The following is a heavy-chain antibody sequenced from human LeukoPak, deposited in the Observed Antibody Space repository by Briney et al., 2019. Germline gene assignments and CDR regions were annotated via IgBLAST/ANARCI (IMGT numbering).Heavy chain of an antibody. D-gene: IGHD5-24*01. CDR1: GYTFTGYY. J-gene: IGHJ2*01. CDR3: ARDLEMATTLYLYFDL. Sequence: SVKVSCKASGYTFTGYYMHWVRQAPGQGLEWMGRIIPILGIADHAQKFQGRVTITADKSTSTAYMELSSLRSEDTAVYYCARDLEMATTLYLYFDLWGRGTLVTVSS. CDR2: IIPILGIA. V-gene: IGHV1-69*04.